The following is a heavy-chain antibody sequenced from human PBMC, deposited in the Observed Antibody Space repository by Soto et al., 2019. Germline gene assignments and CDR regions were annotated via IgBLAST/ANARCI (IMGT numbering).Heavy chain of an antibody. CDR3: ASMFPTRGYAAGALLPDAFDI. V-gene: IGHV4-30-4*01. Sequence: SETLSLTCTVSGGSISSGDYYWSWIRQPPGKGLEWIGYIYYSGSTYYNPSLKSRVTISVDTSKNQFSLKLSSVTAADTAVYYCASMFPTRGYAAGALLPDAFDIWGQGTMVTVSS. D-gene: IGHD5-12*01. CDR1: GGSISSGDYY. CDR2: IYYSGST. J-gene: IGHJ3*02.